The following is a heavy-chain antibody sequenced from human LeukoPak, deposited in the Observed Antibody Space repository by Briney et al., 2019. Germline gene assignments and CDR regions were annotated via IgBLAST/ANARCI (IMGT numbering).Heavy chain of an antibody. CDR3: ARVGHYYDSSGPIDY. Sequence: SETLSLTCTVSGGSISSSSYYWGWIRQPPGKGLEWIGSIYYSGSTYYNPSLKSRVTISVDASKNQFSLKLSSVTAADTAVYYCARVGHYYDSSGPIDYWGQGTLVTVSS. V-gene: IGHV4-39*07. CDR1: GGSISSSSYY. CDR2: IYYSGST. D-gene: IGHD3-22*01. J-gene: IGHJ4*02.